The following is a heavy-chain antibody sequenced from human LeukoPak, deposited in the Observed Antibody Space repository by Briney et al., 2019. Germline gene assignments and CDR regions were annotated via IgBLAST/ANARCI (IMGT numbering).Heavy chain of an antibody. D-gene: IGHD3-22*01. V-gene: IGHV4-38-2*02. Sequence: SETLSLTCTVSGYSISSGYYWGCIRQPPGKGLEGSGSIYYSGSTYYNPSLKSRVTISVDTSKNQFSLHLSSVTAADTAVYYCARGYYDSSGYFKFDYWGQGTLVTVSS. CDR1: GYSISSGYY. J-gene: IGHJ4*02. CDR3: ARGYYDSSGYFKFDY. CDR2: IYYSGST.